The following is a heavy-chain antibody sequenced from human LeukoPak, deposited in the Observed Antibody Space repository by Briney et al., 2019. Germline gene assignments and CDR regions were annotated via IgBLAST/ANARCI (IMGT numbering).Heavy chain of an antibody. V-gene: IGHV3-15*05. J-gene: IGHJ3*02. Sequence: GGSLRLSCEASGFTFTNAWMSWVRQAPGKELEWVGRIRSNSDYGTTDYAAPVKGRFTISRHDSESTLYLQMNSLKTEDTAVYYCTTRELRYYGSGTYPVAFDIWGQGTMVTVSS. CDR3: TTRELRYYGSGTYPVAFDI. CDR1: GFTFTNAW. D-gene: IGHD3-10*01. CDR2: IRSNSDYGTT.